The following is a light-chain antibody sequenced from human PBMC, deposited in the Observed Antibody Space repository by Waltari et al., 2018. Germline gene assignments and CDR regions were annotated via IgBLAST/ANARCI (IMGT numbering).Light chain of an antibody. Sequence: DIVMTQSPATLSVSPGGTATLSCRASQSVGDNLAWYQQKHGQAPRLLIYGASSRATDIPDRFSGSGSGTEFTLTISTLHSEDFAVYFCQHYNEWPQYTFAQGTKVEIK. J-gene: IGKJ2*01. CDR1: QSVGDN. CDR3: QHYNEWPQYT. V-gene: IGKV3-15*01. CDR2: GAS.